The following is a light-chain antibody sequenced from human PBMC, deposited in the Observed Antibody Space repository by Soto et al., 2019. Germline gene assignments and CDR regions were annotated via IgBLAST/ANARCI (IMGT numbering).Light chain of an antibody. Sequence: EIVLTQSPGTLSLSPGERATLSCRTSQSISSSYLAWYRQRPGQAPRLLIYGASTRATGIPDRFSGSGSGTDFTLIISRLEPEDFAVYYCQQYGTSFWTFGQGTKV. CDR3: QQYGTSFWT. CDR1: QSISSSY. CDR2: GAS. V-gene: IGKV3-20*01. J-gene: IGKJ1*01.